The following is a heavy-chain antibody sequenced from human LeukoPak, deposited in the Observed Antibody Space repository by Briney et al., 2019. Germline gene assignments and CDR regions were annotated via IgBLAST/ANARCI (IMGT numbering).Heavy chain of an antibody. CDR2: ISGSGGST. Sequence: GGSLRLSCAASGFTFSSYAMSWVRQAPGKGLEWVSAISGSGGSTYYADSVKGRFTISRDNSKNTLYLQMNSLRAEDTAVYHCAKDPGYSSSSDNWFDPWGQGTLVTVSS. J-gene: IGHJ5*02. CDR1: GFTFSSYA. CDR3: AKDPGYSSSSDNWFDP. V-gene: IGHV3-23*01. D-gene: IGHD6-6*01.